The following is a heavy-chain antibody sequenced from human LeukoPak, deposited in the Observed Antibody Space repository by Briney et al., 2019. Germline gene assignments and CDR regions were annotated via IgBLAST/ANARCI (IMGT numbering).Heavy chain of an antibody. CDR2: IYYSGST. V-gene: IGHV4-59*11. CDR1: GGSISSHY. CDR3: AGGGTGDAFDI. Sequence: SETLSLTCTVSGGSISSHYWSWIRQPPGKGLEWIGYIYYSGSTNYNPSLKSRVTISVDTSKNQFSLKLSSVTAADKAVYYCAGGGTGDAFDIWGQGTMVTVSS. D-gene: IGHD2-8*02. J-gene: IGHJ3*02.